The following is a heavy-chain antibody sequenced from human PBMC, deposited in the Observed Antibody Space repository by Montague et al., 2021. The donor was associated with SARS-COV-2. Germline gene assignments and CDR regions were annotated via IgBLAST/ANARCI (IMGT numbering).Heavy chain of an antibody. CDR1: GGSISSYY. CDR3: ARQRRYQLPITIFGVVMADVCDI. D-gene: IGHD3-3*01. Sequence: SETLSLTCTVSGGSISSYYWSWIRQPPGKGLEWIGYIYYSGSTNYNPSLKSRVTISVDTSKNQFSLKLSSVTAEDTAVYYCARQRRYQLPITIFGVVMADVCDIWGQGKMVTVSS. V-gene: IGHV4-59*08. J-gene: IGHJ3*02. CDR2: IYYSGST.